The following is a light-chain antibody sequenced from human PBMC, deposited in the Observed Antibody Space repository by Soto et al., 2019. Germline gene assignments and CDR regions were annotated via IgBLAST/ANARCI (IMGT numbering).Light chain of an antibody. CDR2: EVT. CDR1: SSDVGTYDY. J-gene: IGLJ1*01. Sequence: QAVVTQPPSASGSPGQSVTISCTGTSSDVGTYDYVSWYQQHPGKAPKLMIYEVTKRPSGVPDRFSGSKSGNTASLTVSGLQSEDEADYYCQTSDSGLFGLIFGTGTKVTVL. CDR3: QTSDSGLFGLI. V-gene: IGLV2-8*01.